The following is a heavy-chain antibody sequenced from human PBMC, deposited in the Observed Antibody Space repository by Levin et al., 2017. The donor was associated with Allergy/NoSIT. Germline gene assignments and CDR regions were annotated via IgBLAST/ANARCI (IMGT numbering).Heavy chain of an antibody. J-gene: IGHJ4*02. Sequence: KHGESLKISCQASGYSFTSFWFGWVRQRPGKGLEWMGLIFPGDSDTRVSPSFRGQIIMSVDKSTSTAYLQWDSLKASDTATYYCARRDSDGSNSFDYWGQGTLVTVSS. CDR2: IFPGDSDT. CDR3: ARRDSDGSNSFDY. V-gene: IGHV5-51*01. CDR1: GYSFTSFW. D-gene: IGHD4-23*01.